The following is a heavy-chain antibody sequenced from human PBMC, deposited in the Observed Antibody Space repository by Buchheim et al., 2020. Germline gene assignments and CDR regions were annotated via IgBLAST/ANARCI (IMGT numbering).Heavy chain of an antibody. CDR2: ISYDGRNK. CDR3: AKDPYYSSSWLYYYYGMDV. CDR1: GFTFSSYG. Sequence: QVQLVESGGGVVQPGRSLRLSCAASGFTFSSYGMHWVRQAPGKGLEWVAVISYDGRNKYYADSVKGRFHIPREHSKNLMYLQMNSLRAEDTAVYYCAKDPYYSSSWLYYYYGMDVWGQGTT. D-gene: IGHD6-13*01. J-gene: IGHJ6*02. V-gene: IGHV3-30*18.